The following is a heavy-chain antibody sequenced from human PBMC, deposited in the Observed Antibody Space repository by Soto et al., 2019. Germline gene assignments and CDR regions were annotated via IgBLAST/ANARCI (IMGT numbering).Heavy chain of an antibody. D-gene: IGHD4-17*01. CDR3: ARDLNYGSYWFDP. CDR2: ISSSSSYI. J-gene: IGHJ5*02. CDR1: GFTFSSYS. V-gene: IGHV3-21*01. Sequence: PGGSLRLSCAASGFTFSSYSMNWVRQAPGKGLEWVSSISSSSSYIYYADSVKGRFTISRDNAKNSLYLQMNSLRAEDTAVYYCARDLNYGSYWFDPWGQGTLVTVSS.